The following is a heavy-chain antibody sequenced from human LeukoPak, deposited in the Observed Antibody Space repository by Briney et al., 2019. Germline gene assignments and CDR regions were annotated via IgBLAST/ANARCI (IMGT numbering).Heavy chain of an antibody. Sequence: ASVKVSCKASGYSFTSFGISWMRQAPGQGLEWMGWISAYNGDTNYDQKLQARVTMTTDKSTSTAYMELRSLRSDDTAVYYCARDGELTVTRRWFDPWGQGTLVTVSS. V-gene: IGHV1-18*01. CDR2: ISAYNGDT. D-gene: IGHD4-17*01. CDR1: GYSFTSFG. CDR3: ARDGELTVTRRWFDP. J-gene: IGHJ5*02.